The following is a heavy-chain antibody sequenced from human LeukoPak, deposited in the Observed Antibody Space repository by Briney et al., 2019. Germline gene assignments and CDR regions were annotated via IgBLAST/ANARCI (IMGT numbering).Heavy chain of an antibody. CDR1: GYTFTSYG. V-gene: IGHV1-18*01. D-gene: IGHD3-10*01. CDR2: ISAYNGNT. CDR3: ARVPGWFGRDAFDI. J-gene: IGHJ3*02. Sequence: ASVKVSCKASGYTFTSYGISWARQAPGQGLEWMGWISAYNGNTNYAQKLQGRVTMTTDTSTSTAYMELRSLRSDDTAVYYCARVPGWFGRDAFDIWGQGTMVTVSS.